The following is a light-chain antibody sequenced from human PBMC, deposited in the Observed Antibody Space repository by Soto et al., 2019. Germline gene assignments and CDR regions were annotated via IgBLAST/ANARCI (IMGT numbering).Light chain of an antibody. CDR2: KAS. J-gene: IGKJ4*01. CDR3: QQYNSYPLA. Sequence: EIAMTQSPGTLSVSVGDRVTITCRASQTISSWLAWYQQKPGKAPRLLIYKASTIKSGVPSRFSGSGSGTECTLTISSLQSDDFAAYYCQQYNSYPLAFGEGTKVDI. V-gene: IGKV1-5*03. CDR1: QTISSW.